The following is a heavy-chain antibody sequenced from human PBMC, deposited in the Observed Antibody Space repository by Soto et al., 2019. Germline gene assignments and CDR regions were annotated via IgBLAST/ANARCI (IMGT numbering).Heavy chain of an antibody. D-gene: IGHD1-26*01. Sequence: QVQLVQSGAEVKKPGASVKVSCKASGYTFTSCYMHWVRQAPGQGLEWMGIINPSGGSTSYAQKFXXRXTXXRDTSTSTVYLELSSLRSDDTAVYYCARADKGGSYWGQGTLVTVSS. CDR3: ARADKGGSY. J-gene: IGHJ4*02. CDR1: GYTFTSCY. CDR2: INPSGGST. V-gene: IGHV1-46*01.